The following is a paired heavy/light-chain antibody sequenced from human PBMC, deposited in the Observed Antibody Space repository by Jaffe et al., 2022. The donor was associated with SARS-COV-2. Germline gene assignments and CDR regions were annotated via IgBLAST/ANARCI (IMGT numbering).Light chain of an antibody. Sequence: SYELTQPPSVSVSPGQTATIICSGDKLGDKYVFWYQQKPGQSPVLVIHQDKKRPSGIPERFSGSNSGNTATLTISGTQAMDEADYYCQAWDTRTVVFGGGTKLTVL. J-gene: IGLJ2*01. CDR3: QAWDTRTVV. V-gene: IGLV3-1*01. CDR2: QDK. CDR1: KLGDKY.
Heavy chain of an antibody. CDR3: ARDATQQPYYFDY. CDR2: INTKTGNP. D-gene: IGHD6-13*01. V-gene: IGHV7-4-1*02. CDR1: GYTFTDYA. J-gene: IGHJ4*02. Sequence: QVQLVQSGSELKEPGASVKVSCKASGYTFTDYAMNWVRQAPGQGPEWMGWINTKTGNPTYVQGFTGRFVFSLDTSVSTAYLQISSLKAEDTAVYYCARDATQQPYYFDYWGQGTLVTVSS.